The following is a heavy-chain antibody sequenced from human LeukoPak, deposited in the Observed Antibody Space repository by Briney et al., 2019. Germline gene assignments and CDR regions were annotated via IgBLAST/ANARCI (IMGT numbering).Heavy chain of an antibody. V-gene: IGHV4-59*01. CDR2: IYYSGST. Sequence: SETLSLTCTVSGGSIGSYYWSWIRQPPGKGLEWIGYIYYSGSTNYNPSLKSRVTISVDTSKNQFSLKLSSVTAADTAVYYCARGQRRFDPWGQGTLVTVSS. CDR1: GGSIGSYY. CDR3: ARGQRRFDP. J-gene: IGHJ5*02. D-gene: IGHD6-25*01.